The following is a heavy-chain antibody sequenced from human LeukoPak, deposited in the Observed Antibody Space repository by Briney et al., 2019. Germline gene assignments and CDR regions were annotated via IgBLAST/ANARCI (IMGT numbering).Heavy chain of an antibody. CDR2: IYYSGRT. J-gene: IGHJ1*01. CDR3: ARRRYYDGSGYLE. D-gene: IGHD3-22*01. CDR1: GDSVSRSDSY. V-gene: IGHV4-39*01. Sequence: PSETLSLTCSVSGDSVSRSDSYWDWIRQPPGKGLEWIGTIYYSGRTYYSPSLKSRVTMSVDPSNNQFSLNLRSVIAADTAVYSCARRRYYDGSGYLEWGQGTLLSVSS.